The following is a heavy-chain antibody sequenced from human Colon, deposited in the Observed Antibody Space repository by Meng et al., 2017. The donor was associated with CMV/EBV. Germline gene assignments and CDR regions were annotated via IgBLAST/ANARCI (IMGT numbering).Heavy chain of an antibody. V-gene: IGHV3-11*01. CDR1: GFTFGDYY. D-gene: IGHD4-23*01. J-gene: IGHJ6*02. CDR3: SSVGGNSDMDV. Sequence: GESLKISCAASGFTFGDYYVSWIRQAPGKGLEWVSYISDTGHTLYYADSVQGRFTVSRDHAKNSLYLEMQRLRVEDTAGYSWSSVGGNSDMDVWGQGTTVTVSS. CDR2: ISDTGHTL.